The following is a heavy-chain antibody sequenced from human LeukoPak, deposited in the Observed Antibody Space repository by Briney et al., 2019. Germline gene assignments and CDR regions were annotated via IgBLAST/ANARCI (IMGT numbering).Heavy chain of an antibody. CDR2: IDPNSGGT. CDR1: GYTFTGYY. Sequence: EASVKVSCKPSGYTFTGYYIHWVRQAPGQGLEWMGWIDPNSGGTNYAQKFQGRVTMTRDTSICTAYMELSRLRSDDTAVYYCARGAAAGSDWFDPWGQGTLVTVSS. D-gene: IGHD6-13*01. CDR3: ARGAAAGSDWFDP. J-gene: IGHJ5*02. V-gene: IGHV1-2*02.